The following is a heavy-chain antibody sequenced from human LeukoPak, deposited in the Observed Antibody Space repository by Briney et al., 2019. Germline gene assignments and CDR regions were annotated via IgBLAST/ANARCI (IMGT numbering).Heavy chain of an antibody. D-gene: IGHD4-17*01. V-gene: IGHV3-23*01. J-gene: IGHJ4*02. CDR3: AKGRAMATVTAGDH. Sequence: PGGSLRLSCVASRFTFSSYAMSWVRQAPRKGLEWVSAISGSGGSTHYADSVKGRFTISRDNSKNTLYLQMNSLRADDTAVYYCAKGRAMATVTAGDHWGQGTLATVSS. CDR1: RFTFSSYA. CDR2: ISGSGGST.